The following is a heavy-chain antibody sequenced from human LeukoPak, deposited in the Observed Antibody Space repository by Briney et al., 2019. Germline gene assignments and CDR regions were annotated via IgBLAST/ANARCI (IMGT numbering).Heavy chain of an antibody. V-gene: IGHV3-23*01. CDR1: GFTFSSYA. J-gene: IGHJ4*02. D-gene: IGHD3-22*01. CDR2: ISGSGGST. CDR3: AKFRHYYDSSGYSHDY. Sequence: GGSLRLSCAASGFTFSSYAMSWVRQAPGKGLEWVSAISGSGGSTYYADSVKGRFTISRDNSKNTLYLQMNSLRAEDTAVYYCAKFRHYYDSSGYSHDYWGQGTLVTVSS.